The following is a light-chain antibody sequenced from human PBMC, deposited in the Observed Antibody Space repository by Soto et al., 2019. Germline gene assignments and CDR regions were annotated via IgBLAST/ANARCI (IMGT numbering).Light chain of an antibody. CDR2: AAS. Sequence: DIQLTQSPSFLSASVGDRVTITCRASQGISSYLAWYQQNPGKAPKLLIYAASTLHSGVPSRFSGSGSGTEFTLTISSLQPEDFATYYCQQLNTYPVTFGQGTQVEIK. V-gene: IGKV1-9*01. CDR1: QGISSY. J-gene: IGKJ1*01. CDR3: QQLNTYPVT.